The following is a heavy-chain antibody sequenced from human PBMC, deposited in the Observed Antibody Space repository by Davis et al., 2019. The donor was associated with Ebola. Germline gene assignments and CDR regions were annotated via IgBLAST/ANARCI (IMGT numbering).Heavy chain of an antibody. CDR1: GFTFSSYG. V-gene: IGHV3-30*18. CDR3: VKGIVGTAKVY. CDR2: ISYDGSNK. Sequence: GESLKISCAASGFTFSSYGMHWVRQAPGKGLEWVAVISYDGSNKYYPDSVKGRFTISRDNSKNTLYLQMSSLRAEDTAVYYCVKGIVGTAKVYWGQGTLVTVSS. D-gene: IGHD1-26*01. J-gene: IGHJ4*02.